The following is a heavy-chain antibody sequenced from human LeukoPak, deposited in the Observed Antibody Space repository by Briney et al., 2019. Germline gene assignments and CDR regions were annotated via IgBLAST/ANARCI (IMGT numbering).Heavy chain of an antibody. V-gene: IGHV4-61*09. CDR2: IYTSGST. Sequence: SQTLSLTCTVSGGSISSTSYDWYWIRQPAGKGLEWIGHIYTSGSTNYNPSLKGRVTISVDTSKNQFSLKLTSVTAADTAVYYCARLALQEVGATQTYYLDYWGQGTLVTVSS. D-gene: IGHD1-26*01. CDR1: GGSISSTSYD. CDR3: ARLALQEVGATQTYYLDY. J-gene: IGHJ4*02.